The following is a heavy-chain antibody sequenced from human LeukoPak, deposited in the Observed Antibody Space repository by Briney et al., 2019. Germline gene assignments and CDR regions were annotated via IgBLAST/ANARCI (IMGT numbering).Heavy chain of an antibody. Sequence: ASVKVSCKVSGYTLTELSMHWVRQAPGKGLEWMGGFDPEDGETIYAQKFQGRVTMTEDTSTDTAYMELSSLRSEDTAVYYCARSDKYCSGGSCYFDYWGQGTLVTVSS. CDR1: GYTLTELS. V-gene: IGHV1-24*01. CDR2: FDPEDGET. CDR3: ARSDKYCSGGSCYFDY. D-gene: IGHD2-15*01. J-gene: IGHJ4*02.